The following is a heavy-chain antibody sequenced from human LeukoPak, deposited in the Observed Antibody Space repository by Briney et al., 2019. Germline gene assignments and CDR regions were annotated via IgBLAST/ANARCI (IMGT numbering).Heavy chain of an antibody. CDR1: GGSISSYY. Sequence: SETLSLTCTVSGGSISSYYWSWIRQPPGKGLEWIWYIYYSGSTNYNPSLKSRVTISVDTSKNQFSLKLSSVTAADTAVYYCARGAGTPPYYYYYYMDVWGKGTTVTVSS. CDR2: IYYSGST. V-gene: IGHV4-59*01. J-gene: IGHJ6*03. D-gene: IGHD1-1*01. CDR3: ARGAGTPPYYYYYYMDV.